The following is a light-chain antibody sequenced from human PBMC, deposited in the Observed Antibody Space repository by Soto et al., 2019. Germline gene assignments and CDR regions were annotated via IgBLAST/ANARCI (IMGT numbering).Light chain of an antibody. Sequence: EIVLTQSPGTLSLSPGERVTLACRASQIFGSSSRYLAWYQQKPGQAPRLLIYGASSRPTGIPDRFRGSGSGTDFTLTITRLEPEDFAVYYCHQYATSPYSFGQGTRLEI. CDR3: HQYATSPYS. CDR1: QIFGSSSRY. CDR2: GAS. V-gene: IGKV3-20*01. J-gene: IGKJ2*03.